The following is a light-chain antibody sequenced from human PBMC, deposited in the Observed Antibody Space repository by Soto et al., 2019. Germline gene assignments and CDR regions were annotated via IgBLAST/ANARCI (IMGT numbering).Light chain of an antibody. CDR3: QQRSNWLIT. V-gene: IGKV3D-20*02. J-gene: IGKJ5*01. CDR1: QSVSSSY. CDR2: DAS. Sequence: EIVLTQSPGTLSLSPGERATLSWRASQSVSSSYLAWYQQKPGQAPRLLIYDASNRATGIPARFSGSGSGTDFTLTISSLEPEDFAVYYCQQRSNWLITCGQGTRLEIK.